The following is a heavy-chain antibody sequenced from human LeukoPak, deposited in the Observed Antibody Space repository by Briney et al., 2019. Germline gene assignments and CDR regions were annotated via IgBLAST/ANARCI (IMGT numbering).Heavy chain of an antibody. D-gene: IGHD3-10*01. V-gene: IGHV3-74*03. J-gene: IGHJ4*02. CDR3: AKVLVRGVIISSFDY. Sequence: GGSLRLSCAASGFTFSSYWMHWVRQAPGKGLVWVSRINSDGSSITYADSVKGRFTISRDNAKNTLYLQMNSLRVEDTAVYYCAKVLVRGVIISSFDYWGQGTLVTVSS. CDR2: INSDGSSI. CDR1: GFTFSSYW.